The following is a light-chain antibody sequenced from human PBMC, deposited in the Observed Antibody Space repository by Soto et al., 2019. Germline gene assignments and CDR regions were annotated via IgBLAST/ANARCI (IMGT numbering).Light chain of an antibody. CDR1: QYISSY. Sequence: DIQLTQSPSFLSASVGDRVIITCRASQYISSYLAWSQQRPGKVPRFLTHDASTLQSGVPSRFSPAVSGKTLTRTISSLKPEDSATYHCQQLNRFPRTCGQGTNVEV. V-gene: IGKV1-9*01. CDR2: DAS. CDR3: QQLNRFPRT. J-gene: IGKJ1*01.